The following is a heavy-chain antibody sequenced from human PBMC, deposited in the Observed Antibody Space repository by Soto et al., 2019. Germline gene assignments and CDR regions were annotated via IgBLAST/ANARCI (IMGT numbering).Heavy chain of an antibody. V-gene: IGHV3-30-3*01. CDR3: ARAHGPYYDSSFYGLARNYFDY. CDR1: GFTFSSHA. CDR2: ISFDGSNK. Sequence: GGSLRLSCAGTGFTFSSHAMNWVRQAPGRGLEWVSVISFDGSNKYYAESVRGRYSISRDNSKNILYLDMHSLRPDDTAIYYCARAHGPYYDSSFYGLARNYFDYWGQGALVTVSS. D-gene: IGHD3-22*01. J-gene: IGHJ4*02.